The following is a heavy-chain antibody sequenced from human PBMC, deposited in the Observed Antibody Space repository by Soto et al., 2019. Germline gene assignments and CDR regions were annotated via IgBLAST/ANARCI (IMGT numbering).Heavy chain of an antibody. CDR1: GGSFSGYY. J-gene: IGHJ4*02. D-gene: IGHD1-26*01. V-gene: IGHV4-34*01. CDR2: INHIGST. Sequence: SETLSLTCAVSGGSFSGYYWNWIRQPPGKGLEWIGEINHIGSTIYNPSLLSRVIIALGTSKHQFSLKLSSVTAADTAVYYCARGPKWELTRRFDYWGQGTLVTVSS. CDR3: ARGPKWELTRRFDY.